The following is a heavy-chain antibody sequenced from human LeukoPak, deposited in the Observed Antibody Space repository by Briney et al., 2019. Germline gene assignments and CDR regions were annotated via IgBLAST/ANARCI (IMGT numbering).Heavy chain of an antibody. V-gene: IGHV3-30-3*01. Sequence: GRSLRLSCAASGFTFSNYAMHWVRQAPGKGLEWVAVISYDGSNKYYADSVKGRFTISRDNSKNSLYLEMNSLRDEDTAVYYCARDLAWGAYWGQGTLVTVSS. J-gene: IGHJ4*02. CDR1: GFTFSNYA. CDR3: ARDLAWGAY. D-gene: IGHD4/OR15-4a*01. CDR2: ISYDGSNK.